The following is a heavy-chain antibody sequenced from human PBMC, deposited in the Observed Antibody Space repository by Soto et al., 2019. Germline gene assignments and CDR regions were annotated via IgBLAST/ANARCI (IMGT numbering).Heavy chain of an antibody. CDR2: ISAYNGNT. V-gene: IGHV1-18*01. D-gene: IGHD6-19*01. J-gene: IGHJ4*02. CDR3: ARWSLSSGWYYFDY. CDR1: GYTFTSYD. Sequence: VASVKVSCKASGYTFTSYDINWVRQAPGQGLEWMGWISAYNGNTNYAQKLQGRVTMTTDTSTSTAYMELRSLRSDDTAVYYCARWSLSSGWYYFDYWGQGTLVTVSS.